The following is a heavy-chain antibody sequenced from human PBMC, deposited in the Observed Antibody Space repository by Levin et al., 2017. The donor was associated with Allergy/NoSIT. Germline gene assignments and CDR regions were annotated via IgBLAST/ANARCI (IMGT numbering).Heavy chain of an antibody. J-gene: IGHJ6*02. V-gene: IGHV3-30*04. CDR1: GFTFSSYA. D-gene: IGHD6-25*01. Sequence: GESLKISCAASGFTFSSYAMHWVRQAPGKGLEWVAVISYDGSNKYYADSVKGRFTISRDNSKNTLYLQMNSLRAEDTAVYYCAREAAYYYYGMDVWGQGTTVTVSS. CDR3: AREAAYYYYGMDV. CDR2: ISYDGSNK.